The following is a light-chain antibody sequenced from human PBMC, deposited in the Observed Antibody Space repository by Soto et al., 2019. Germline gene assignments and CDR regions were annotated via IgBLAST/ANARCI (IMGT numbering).Light chain of an antibody. J-gene: IGLJ2*01. CDR3: LSYNRSLTGLI. CDR1: NSNIGAGSG. V-gene: IGLV1-40*01. CDR2: ANT. Sequence: QSVLTQPPSVTGSPGQRVTISCTGNNSNIGAGSGVKWYQQFPDKAPKLLIYANTHRPSGVPERFAGSTSATSASLAITGLTTKEEEDDYGLSYNRSLTGLIFGGVTKLTGL.